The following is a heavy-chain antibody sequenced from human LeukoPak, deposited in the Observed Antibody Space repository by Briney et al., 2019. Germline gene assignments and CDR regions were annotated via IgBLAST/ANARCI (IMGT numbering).Heavy chain of an antibody. CDR3: ARAFARGSYYYYGMDV. Sequence: SETLSLTCAVYGGSFSGYYWSWIRQPPGKGLEWIGEINHSGSTNYNPSLKSRVTIPVDTSKNQFSLKLSSVTAADTAVYYCARAFARGSYYYYGMDVWGKGTTVTVSS. J-gene: IGHJ6*04. CDR1: GGSFSGYY. CDR2: INHSGST. D-gene: IGHD2/OR15-2a*01. V-gene: IGHV4-34*01.